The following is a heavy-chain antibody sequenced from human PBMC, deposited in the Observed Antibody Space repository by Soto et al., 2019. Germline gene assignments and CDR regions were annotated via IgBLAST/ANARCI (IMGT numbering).Heavy chain of an antibody. CDR3: ARAGFYYDSSGLIRPQTFHY. Sequence: PSETLSLTCTVSGGSISSGNYYWGWIRQPPGKGLEWIGSLYYSGSTYYNPSLKSRVTISVDTSKNQFSLKLSSVAAADTAVFYCARAGFYYDSSGLIRPQTFHYWGQGTLVTVSS. CDR1: GGSISSGNYY. V-gene: IGHV4-39*07. CDR2: LYYSGST. D-gene: IGHD3-22*01. J-gene: IGHJ4*02.